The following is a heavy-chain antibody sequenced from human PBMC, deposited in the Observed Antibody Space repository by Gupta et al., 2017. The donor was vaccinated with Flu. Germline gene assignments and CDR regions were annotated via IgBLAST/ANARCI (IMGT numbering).Heavy chain of an antibody. D-gene: IGHD5-18*01. J-gene: IGHJ6*02. CDR2: ISYDGSNK. V-gene: IGHV3-30*18. Sequence: QVQLVESGGGVVQPGRSLRRSCAASGFTFGSYGMPWVRQAPGKGLEWVAVISYDGSNKYYADAVKGRFTISRDNSKNTLYLQMNSLRAEDTAVYYCAKVCVDTAMVRADYYYYYGMDVWGQGTTVTVSS. CDR3: AKVCVDTAMVRADYYYYYGMDV. CDR1: GFTFGSYG.